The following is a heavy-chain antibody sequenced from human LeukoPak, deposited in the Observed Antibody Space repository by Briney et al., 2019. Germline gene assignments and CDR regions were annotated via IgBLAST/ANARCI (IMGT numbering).Heavy chain of an antibody. CDR2: IFYRESFSYGGTT. V-gene: IGHV4-59*04. CDR1: GVAISGYY. Sequence: SETLSLTCTVSGVAISGYYWIWIRQSPGRGLEYIGSIFYRESFSYGGTTFYNPSLQSRVTISVDTSKNAFSLRLSSVTAADTAVHYCARQISGNNDYWGQGILVTVSS. J-gene: IGHJ4*02. CDR3: ARQISGNNDY. D-gene: IGHD1/OR15-1a*01.